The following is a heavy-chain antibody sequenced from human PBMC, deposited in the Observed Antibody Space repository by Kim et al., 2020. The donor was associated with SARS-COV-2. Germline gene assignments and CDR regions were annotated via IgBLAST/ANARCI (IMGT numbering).Heavy chain of an antibody. Sequence: GGSLRLSCVASGFTFSNDWMTWVRQPPGMGLDWVANIRGDGAEKYYVDSVNGRFTISRDNAKNSLYLQMNSLRDEDTAVYYCARHYCTTNCCPGLDYWG. CDR3: ARHYCTTNCCPGLDY. CDR2: IRGDGAEK. J-gene: IGHJ4*01. D-gene: IGHD2-8*01. CDR1: GFTFSNDW. V-gene: IGHV3-7*01.